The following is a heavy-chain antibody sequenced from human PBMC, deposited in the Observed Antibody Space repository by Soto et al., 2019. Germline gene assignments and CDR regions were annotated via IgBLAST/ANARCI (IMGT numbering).Heavy chain of an antibody. V-gene: IGHV3-21*01. CDR3: ARDSGGSWSLYDYYGMDD. J-gene: IGHJ6*02. CDR1: GFTFSSYS. Sequence: GGSLRLSCAASGFTFSSYSMNWVRQAPGKGLEWVSSISSSRSYIYDADSVKGRFTISRDNAKNSLYLQMYCLRAEDTAVYYCARDSGGSWSLYDYYGMDDWGQGTTVTVSS. CDR2: ISSSRSYI. D-gene: IGHD2-15*01.